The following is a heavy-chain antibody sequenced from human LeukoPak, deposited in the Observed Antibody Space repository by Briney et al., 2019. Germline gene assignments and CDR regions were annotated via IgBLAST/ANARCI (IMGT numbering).Heavy chain of an antibody. V-gene: IGHV4-61*02. D-gene: IGHD2-21*02. J-gene: IGHJ2*01. CDR3: VRDLGPPSSVTHWYFDL. Sequence: SETLSLTCTVSGGSISSGNYYWSWIRQPAGKGLEWIGRIYSSGSTNYNPSFKSRVTISVDTSKNQFSLKLRSVTAADTAVYYCVRDLGPPSSVTHWYFDLWGRGTLVTVSS. CDR1: GGSISSGNYY. CDR2: IYSSGST.